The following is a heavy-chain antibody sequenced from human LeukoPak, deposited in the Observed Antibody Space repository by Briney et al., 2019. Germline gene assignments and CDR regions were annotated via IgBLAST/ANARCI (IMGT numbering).Heavy chain of an antibody. CDR3: ASISGSYDY. CDR2: INHSGST. CDR1: GGSFSGYY. J-gene: IGHJ4*02. D-gene: IGHD3-10*01. Sequence: SETLSLTCAVYGGSFSGYYWSWIRQPPGKGLEWIGEINHSGSTNYNPSLKRRVTISVDTSKNQFSLKLSSVTAADTAVYYCASISGSYDYWGQGTLVTVSS. V-gene: IGHV4-34*01.